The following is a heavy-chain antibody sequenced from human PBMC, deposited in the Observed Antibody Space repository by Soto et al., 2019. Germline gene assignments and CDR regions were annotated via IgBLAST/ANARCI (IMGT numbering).Heavy chain of an antibody. D-gene: IGHD4-17*01. Sequence: PGGSLRLACAASGFTFSSYSMNWVRQAPGKGLEWVSYISSSSSTIYYADSVKGRFTISRDNAKNSLYLQMNSLRDEDTAVYYCALDRENYGDPYYFDYWGQRTMVTGSS. V-gene: IGHV3-48*02. CDR2: ISSSSSTI. CDR3: ALDRENYGDPYYFDY. CDR1: GFTFSSYS. J-gene: IGHJ4*03.